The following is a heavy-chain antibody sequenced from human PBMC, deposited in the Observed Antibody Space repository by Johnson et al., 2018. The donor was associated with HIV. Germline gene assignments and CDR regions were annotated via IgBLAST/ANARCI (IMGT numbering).Heavy chain of an antibody. D-gene: IGHD1-26*01. J-gene: IGHJ3*02. Sequence: QVQLVESGGGLVQPGGSLRLSCAGSGFTFSSYGMHWVRQAPGKGLEWVSFIRYDGSDKHYADSVKGRFTISRDNSKNTLYLQMNSLRPEDTAVYYCARGGRVIVGTEGAFDIWGQGTTVIVSS. CDR3: ARGGRVIVGTEGAFDI. V-gene: IGHV3-30*02. CDR2: IRYDGSDK. CDR1: GFTFSSYG.